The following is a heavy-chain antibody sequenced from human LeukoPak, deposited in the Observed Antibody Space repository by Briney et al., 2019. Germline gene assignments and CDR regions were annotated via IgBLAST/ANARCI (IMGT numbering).Heavy chain of an antibody. CDR3: ARAPIDWNYVGPGIDY. J-gene: IGHJ4*02. Sequence: PGGSLRLSCAASGFTFTNYCIHWVRHAPGKGPEWVAVISYDGSNKYYADSVKGRFTISRDNSKNTLYLQMNSLRAEDTAVYYCARAPIDWNYVGPGIDYWGQGTLVTVSS. CDR2: ISYDGSNK. D-gene: IGHD1-7*01. CDR1: GFTFTNYC. V-gene: IGHV3-30*04.